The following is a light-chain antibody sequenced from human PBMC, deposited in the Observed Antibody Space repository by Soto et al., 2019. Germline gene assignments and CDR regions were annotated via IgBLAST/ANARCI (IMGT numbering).Light chain of an antibody. J-gene: IGKJ1*01. CDR1: QSISSW. CDR3: QPYNSYSL. V-gene: IGKV1-5*01. CDR2: DAS. Sequence: DIQMTQSPATLSAAVGERCPITCRASQSISSWLAWYQEKPVRAPKLLIYDASTLESGVTSRFSGSGSRKEFTLTISSLQPDDFETYYCQPYNSYSLFGPGTKVDIK.